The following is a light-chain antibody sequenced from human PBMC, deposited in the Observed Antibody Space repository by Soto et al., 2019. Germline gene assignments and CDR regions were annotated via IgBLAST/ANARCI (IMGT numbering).Light chain of an antibody. J-gene: IGLJ1*01. V-gene: IGLV2-23*01. CDR1: SSDVGTYNL. CDR2: EAT. CDR3: CSYAGSSSSI. Sequence: QSVLTQPASVSGSPGQSITISCSGTSSDVGTYNLVSWYQQYPGKAPRLMIYEATKRPSGVSNRFSGSKSGNTASLTISGLQPEDEADYYCCSYAGSSSSIFGTGTKV.